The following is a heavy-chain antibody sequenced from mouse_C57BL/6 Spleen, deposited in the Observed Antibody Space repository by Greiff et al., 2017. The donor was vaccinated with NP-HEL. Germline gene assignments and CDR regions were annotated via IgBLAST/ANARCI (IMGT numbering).Heavy chain of an antibody. CDR2: INPSNGGT. CDR3: ARNDGYYSPWFAY. D-gene: IGHD2-3*01. Sequence: VQLQQSGTELVKPGASVQLSCKASGYTFTSYWMHWVKRRPGQGLEWIGNINPSNGGTNYNEKFKSKATLTVDKSSSTAYMQLSSLTSEDSAVYYCARNDGYYSPWFAYWGQGTLVTVSA. J-gene: IGHJ3*01. V-gene: IGHV1-53*01. CDR1: GYTFTSYW.